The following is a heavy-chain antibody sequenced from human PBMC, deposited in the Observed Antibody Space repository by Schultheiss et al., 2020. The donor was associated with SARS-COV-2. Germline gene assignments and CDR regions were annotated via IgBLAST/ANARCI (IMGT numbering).Heavy chain of an antibody. CDR1: GFTFSSNV. V-gene: IGHV3-69-1*01. CDR2: IGGSGNT. CDR3: ARSDYGDYPVPNHAFDI. D-gene: IGHD4-17*01. Sequence: GGSLRLSCAASGFTFSSNVMSWVRQAPGKGLEWVSTIGGSGNTYYADSVKGRFTMSRDNAKNSLYLQMNSLRAEDTAVYYCARSDYGDYPVPNHAFDIWGQGTMVTVSS. J-gene: IGHJ3*02.